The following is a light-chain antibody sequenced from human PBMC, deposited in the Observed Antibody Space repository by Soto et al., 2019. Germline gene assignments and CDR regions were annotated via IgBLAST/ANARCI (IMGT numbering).Light chain of an antibody. CDR1: QDIRRY. CDR3: RHFYT. J-gene: IGKJ2*01. Sequence: DIQLTQSPTFLSASAGDRVSITCRASQDIRRYLVWYQQKPGKDPNLLIYDASSLQTGVPSRFSGSGSGTEFTLTITSLQPEDFATYYCRHFYTFGQGTKLEIK. CDR2: DAS. V-gene: IGKV1-9*01.